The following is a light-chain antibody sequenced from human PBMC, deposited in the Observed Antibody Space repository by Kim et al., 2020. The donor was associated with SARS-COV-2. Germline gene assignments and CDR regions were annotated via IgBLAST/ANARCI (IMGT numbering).Light chain of an antibody. CDR2: DAS. Sequence: EIVLTQSPATLSLSPGERVTLSCRASQSVSSYLAWYQQKPGQAPRLLIYDASNRATDIPPRFSGSGSGTDFTLTISSLEPEDFAVYYCQQRTNWPITFGQGTRLEIK. CDR1: QSVSSY. J-gene: IGKJ5*01. V-gene: IGKV3-11*01. CDR3: QQRTNWPIT.